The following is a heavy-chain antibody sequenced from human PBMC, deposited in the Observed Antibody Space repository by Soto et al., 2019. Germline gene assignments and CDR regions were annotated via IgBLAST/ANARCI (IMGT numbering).Heavy chain of an antibody. D-gene: IGHD6-13*01. CDR3: TRSPRSSPYFDY. CDR2: IYPGDHET. Sequence: GESLKISCQSSGYTFSNFWIGWVRQLPGKGLEWMGIIYPGDHETRYSPSFHGKVTISADRSINTAYLQWNSLEASDTAFYFCTRSPRSSPYFDYWGQGALVTVSS. J-gene: IGHJ4*02. V-gene: IGHV5-51*01. CDR1: GYTFSNFW.